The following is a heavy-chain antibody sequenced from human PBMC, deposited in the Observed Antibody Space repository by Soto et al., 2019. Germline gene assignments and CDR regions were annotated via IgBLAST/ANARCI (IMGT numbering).Heavy chain of an antibody. V-gene: IGHV1-18*04. CDR1: GYTFTNYG. CDR3: ARDREYYSVSSGSYYYHYGMDV. D-gene: IGHD3-22*01. J-gene: IGHJ6*02. Sequence: QVQLVESGAEVKKPGASVKVSCKASGYTFTNYGISWVRQAPGQGLERMGWISGYNGNTKYAQKFQGRVTMTTDTPTNTAYMDLRSLRSDVTAVYYCARDREYYSVSSGSYYYHYGMDVWGQGTTVTVS. CDR2: ISGYNGNT.